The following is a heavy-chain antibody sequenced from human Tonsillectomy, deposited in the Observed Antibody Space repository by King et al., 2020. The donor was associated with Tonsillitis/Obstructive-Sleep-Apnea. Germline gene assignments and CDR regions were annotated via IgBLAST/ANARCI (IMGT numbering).Heavy chain of an antibody. Sequence: LQLQESGPGLVKPSGTLSLACAVSGASIRDNNWWSWVRQSPGRGLEWIGQIYHSGSTSYNPSLKSRVSISVDKSRNQFSLNLTSVTAADTAVYYCARSIRDYGDDSWGQGTLVSVSS. J-gene: IGHJ4*02. V-gene: IGHV4-4*02. CDR2: IYHSGST. CDR3: ARSIRDYGDDS. D-gene: IGHD4-17*01. CDR1: GASIRDNNW.